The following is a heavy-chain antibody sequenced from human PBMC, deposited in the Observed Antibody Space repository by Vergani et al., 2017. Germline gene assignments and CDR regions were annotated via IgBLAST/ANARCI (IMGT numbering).Heavy chain of an antibody. Sequence: EVQLVESGGGLVQPGRSLRLSCAASGFTFDDYAMHWVRQAPGKGLEWVSGISWNSGSIGYAASVKGRFTISRDNAKNSLYLQMNSLRAEDTALYYCAKGIDCSSTSCYSPWNAFDIWGQGTMVTVSS. CDR3: AKGIDCSSTSCYSPWNAFDI. CDR1: GFTFDDYA. D-gene: IGHD2-2*01. V-gene: IGHV3-9*01. J-gene: IGHJ3*02. CDR2: ISWNSGSI.